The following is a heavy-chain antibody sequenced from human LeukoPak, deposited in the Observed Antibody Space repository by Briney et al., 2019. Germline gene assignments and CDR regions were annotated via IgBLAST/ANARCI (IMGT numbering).Heavy chain of an antibody. V-gene: IGHV4-39*07. CDR2: IYYSGST. CDR3: ASYCSSTSCYVY. CDR1: GGSISSSSYY. D-gene: IGHD2-2*01. Sequence: SETLSLTCTVSGGSISSSSYYWGWIRQPPGKGLEWIGSIYYSGSTYCNPSLKSRVTISVDTSKNQFSLKLSSVTAADTAVYYCASYCSSTSCYVYWGQGTLVTVSS. J-gene: IGHJ4*02.